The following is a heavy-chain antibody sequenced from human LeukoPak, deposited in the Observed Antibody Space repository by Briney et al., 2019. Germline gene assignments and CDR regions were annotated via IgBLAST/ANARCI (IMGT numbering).Heavy chain of an antibody. CDR1: GFTFSSYS. V-gene: IGHV3-21*01. D-gene: IGHD5-24*01. CDR2: ISSSSSYI. J-gene: IGHJ4*02. Sequence: PGGSLRLYCAGSGFTFSSYSMKWVRQAPGKRLEWVSSISSSSSYIYYEDSVKGRFTISRDNAKNSLYLQMDSLRAEDTAVYCCARDSEMATIPVYFDYWGQGTLVTVSS. CDR3: ARDSEMATIPVYFDY.